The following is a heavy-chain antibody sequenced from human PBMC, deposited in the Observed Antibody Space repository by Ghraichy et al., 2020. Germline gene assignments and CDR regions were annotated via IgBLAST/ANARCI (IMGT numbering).Heavy chain of an antibody. CDR1: GGSFSGYY. Sequence: SETLSLTCAVYGGSFSGYYWSWIRQPPGKGLEWIGEINHSGSTNYNPSLKSRVTISVDTSKNQFSLKLSSVTAADTAVYYCARGGVLFMRYNNYYGMDVWGQGTTVTVSS. V-gene: IGHV4-34*01. J-gene: IGHJ6*02. CDR3: ARGGVLFMRYNNYYGMDV. CDR2: INHSGST.